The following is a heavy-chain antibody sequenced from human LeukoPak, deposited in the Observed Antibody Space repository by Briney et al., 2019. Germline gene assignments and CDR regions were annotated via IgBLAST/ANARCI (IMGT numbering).Heavy chain of an antibody. J-gene: IGHJ5*02. CDR3: ARGHSDFGVIMGWFDP. CDR2: ISHGGTT. D-gene: IGHD2-21*01. CDR1: GGSFSDYY. Sequence: SETLSLTCAVYGGSFSDYYWNWIRQPPGKGPEWIGDISHGGTTHYNPSLKSRLTISFDTSKNQFSLNLISVTAADTAFYYCARGHSDFGVIMGWFDPWGQGTLVTVSS. V-gene: IGHV4-34*01.